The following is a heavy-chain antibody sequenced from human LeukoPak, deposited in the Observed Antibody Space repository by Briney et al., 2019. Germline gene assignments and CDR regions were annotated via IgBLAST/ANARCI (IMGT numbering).Heavy chain of an antibody. CDR2: INSDRSST. CDR1: GFTFSNYW. CDR3: ARASTGAFDI. Sequence: GGSLRLSCAVSGFTFSNYWMHWVRQGPGKGLVWVSGINSDRSSTNYADSVKGRFTISRDNAKNTLYLQMNSLRAEDTAVYYCARASTGAFDIWGQGTMVTVSS. V-gene: IGHV3-74*01. J-gene: IGHJ3*02. D-gene: IGHD5/OR15-5a*01.